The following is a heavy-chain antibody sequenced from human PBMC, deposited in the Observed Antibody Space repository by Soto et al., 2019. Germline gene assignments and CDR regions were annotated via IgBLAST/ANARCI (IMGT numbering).Heavy chain of an antibody. CDR1: GYSFTSYW. Sequence: PGESLKISCKGSGYSFTSYWISWVRQMPGKGLEWMGRIDPSDSYTNYSPSFQGHVTISADKSISTAYLQWSSLKASDTAMYYCARLTRTIFGVVTYGMDVWGQGTTVTVS. J-gene: IGHJ6*02. CDR3: ARLTRTIFGVVTYGMDV. V-gene: IGHV5-10-1*01. D-gene: IGHD3-3*01. CDR2: IDPSDSYT.